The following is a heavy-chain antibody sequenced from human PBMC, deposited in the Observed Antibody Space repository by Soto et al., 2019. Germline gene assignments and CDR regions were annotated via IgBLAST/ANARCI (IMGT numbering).Heavy chain of an antibody. V-gene: IGHV1-3*01. D-gene: IGHD6-19*01. J-gene: IGHJ4*02. CDR3: ATVHSSGWREY. CDR1: GYTFTSYA. Sequence: ASVKVSCKASGYTFTSYAMHWVRQAPGQRLEWMGWINAGNGNTKYSQKFQGRVTISVDTSKNQFSLKLSSVTAADTAVYYCATVHSSGWREYWGQGTLVTVSS. CDR2: INAGNGNT.